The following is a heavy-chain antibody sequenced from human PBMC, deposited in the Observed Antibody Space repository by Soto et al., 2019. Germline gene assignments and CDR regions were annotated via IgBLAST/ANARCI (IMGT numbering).Heavy chain of an antibody. CDR1: GGSTSSGGYC. CDR3: AREGAAPYYYYGMDV. J-gene: IGHJ6*02. Sequence: PLCLTCTVSGGSTSSGGYCCSRLRQQPGKGLEWIGFIYYSGRTYYNPSLKSRVTISVDTSKNQFSLKLSSVTAADTAVYYCAREGAAPYYYYGMDVWGHGTTVTVSS. V-gene: IGHV4-31*03. CDR2: IYYSGRT. D-gene: IGHD6-6*01.